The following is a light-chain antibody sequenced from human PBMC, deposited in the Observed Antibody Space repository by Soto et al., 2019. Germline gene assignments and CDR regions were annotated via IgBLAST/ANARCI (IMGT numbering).Light chain of an antibody. Sequence: GDSVTHTCRASQTIINWLAWSQQKKGKAPKLLIYKASTLKSGVPSRFSGSGSGTVGTINICSLQANDVQTYDGPHYNSYSEAFGLGTKVEI. CDR2: KAS. CDR3: PHYNSYSEA. J-gene: IGKJ1*01. V-gene: IGKV1-5*03. CDR1: QTIINW.